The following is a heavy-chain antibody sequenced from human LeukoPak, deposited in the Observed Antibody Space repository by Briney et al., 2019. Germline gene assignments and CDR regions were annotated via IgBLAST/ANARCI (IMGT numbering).Heavy chain of an antibody. CDR1: GVTFSGYY. V-gene: IGHV4-34*01. CDR2: INHSGST. Sequence: AETLSLTCAASGVTFSGYYLSWVRQAPGKGLEWIGEINHSGSTNYNPSLKSRVTISVDTSKNQLYLKLSSVTAADTAVYYCARGSKVGSFDIWGQGTMVTVS. J-gene: IGHJ3*02. CDR3: ARGSKVGSFDI. D-gene: IGHD2-2*01.